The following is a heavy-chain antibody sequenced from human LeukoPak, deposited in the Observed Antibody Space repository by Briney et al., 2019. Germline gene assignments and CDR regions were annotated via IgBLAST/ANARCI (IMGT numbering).Heavy chain of an antibody. CDR3: ARVKNHRGIAVAGSDY. CDR1: GFTFGSYG. CDR2: ISSSSSYI. V-gene: IGHV3-21*01. J-gene: IGHJ4*02. Sequence: GGSLRLSCAASGFTFGSYGMHWVRQAPGKGLEWVSSISSSSSYIYYADSVKGRFTISRDNAKNSLYLQMNSLRAEDTAVYYCARVKNHRGIAVAGSDYWGQGTLVTVSS. D-gene: IGHD6-13*01.